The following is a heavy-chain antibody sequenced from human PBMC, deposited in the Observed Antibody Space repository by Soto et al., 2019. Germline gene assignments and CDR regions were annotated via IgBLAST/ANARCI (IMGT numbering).Heavy chain of an antibody. Sequence: QAGGSLRLSCAASGFTFSSYGMHWVRQAPGKGLEWVAVISYDGSNKYYADSVKGRFTISRDNSKNTLYLQMNSLRAEDTAVYYCATEPAALDHYYYHTSGSDTPFDHWGQGALVTVSS. CDR2: ISYDGSNK. CDR3: ATEPAALDHYYYHTSGSDTPFDH. V-gene: IGHV3-30*03. D-gene: IGHD3-22*01. CDR1: GFTFSSYG. J-gene: IGHJ4*02.